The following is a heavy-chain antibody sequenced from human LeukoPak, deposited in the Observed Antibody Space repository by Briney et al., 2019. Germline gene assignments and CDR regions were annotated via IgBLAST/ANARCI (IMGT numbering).Heavy chain of an antibody. V-gene: IGHV4-30-4*01. J-gene: IGHJ6*02. CDR3: AGLYSSSWYNYYYYGMDV. CDR1: GGSISSGDYY. CDR2: TYYSGST. Sequence: PSQTLSLTCTVSGGSISSGDYYWSWIRQPPGTGLEWIGYTYYSGSTYYNPSLKSRVTISVDTSKNQFSLKLSSVTAADTAVYYCAGLYSSSWYNYYYYGMDVWGQGTTVTVSS. D-gene: IGHD6-13*01.